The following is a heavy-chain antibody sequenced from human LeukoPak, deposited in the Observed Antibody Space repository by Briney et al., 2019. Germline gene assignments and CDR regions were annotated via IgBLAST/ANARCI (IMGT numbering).Heavy chain of an antibody. J-gene: IGHJ3*02. CDR2: ISSSGSDK. CDR3: ARRTSGAFAI. Sequence: GACLRLSCAASGFPLSDHEMNWVRQAPGKGLEWVAYISSSGSDKYYPDSVKGRFTISRDNAKNSLYLQMNSLRAEDTAVYYCARRTSGAFAIWGQGTKVTVSS. CDR1: GFPLSDHE. V-gene: IGHV3-48*03.